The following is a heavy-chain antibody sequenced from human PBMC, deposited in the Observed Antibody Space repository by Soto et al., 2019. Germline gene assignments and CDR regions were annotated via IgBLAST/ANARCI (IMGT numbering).Heavy chain of an antibody. CDR3: ASGLSGDKVDQ. V-gene: IGHV4-30-4*01. Sequence: QVQLQESGPGLVKPSQTLSLTCTVSGGSISDGAYYWSWIRQPPGKGLEWIGHIYDSGNTYNNPSLKSLLTISVDTSKNHFALSLNSVTAADTAVYYCASGLSGDKVDQWGQGTLVTVSS. J-gene: IGHJ4*02. D-gene: IGHD2-21*01. CDR2: IYDSGNT. CDR1: GGSISDGAYY.